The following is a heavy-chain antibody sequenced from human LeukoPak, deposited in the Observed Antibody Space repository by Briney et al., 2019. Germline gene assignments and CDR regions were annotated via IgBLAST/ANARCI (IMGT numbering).Heavy chain of an antibody. V-gene: IGHV3-30*18. CDR3: AKDDAYSTRWHAIDV. D-gene: IGHD6-13*01. J-gene: IGHJ3*01. CDR2: ISYDGSNK. CDR1: GFTFSNYG. Sequence: PGGSLRLSCAASGFTFSNYGMHWVRQAPGKGLEWVALISYDGSNKFYSDSVKGLFTISRDTSKNTVYLQINSLRGEDTALYYCAKDDAYSTRWHAIDVWGQGTVVAVSS.